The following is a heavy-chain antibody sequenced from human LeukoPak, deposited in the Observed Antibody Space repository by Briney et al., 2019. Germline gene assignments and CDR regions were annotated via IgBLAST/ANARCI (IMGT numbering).Heavy chain of an antibody. CDR3: ATAGYSGYDYYFDY. J-gene: IGHJ4*02. CDR2: FDPEGGET. V-gene: IGHV1-24*01. D-gene: IGHD5-12*01. CDR1: GYTLTELS. Sequence: GASVKVSCKVSGYTLTELSMHWVRQAPGKGREWMGGFDPEGGETIYAQKFQGRVTMTEDTSTDTAYMELSSLRSEDTAVYYCATAGYSGYDYYFDYWGQGTLVTVSS.